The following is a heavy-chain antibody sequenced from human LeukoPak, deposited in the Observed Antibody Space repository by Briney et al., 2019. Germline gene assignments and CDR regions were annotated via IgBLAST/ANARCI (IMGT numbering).Heavy chain of an antibody. CDR1: RFTVSTNY. Sequence: GGSLRLSCAASRFTVSTNYMSWVRQAPGKGLEWVSGISASGGHTFYADSVKGRFSISRDNSKNTLYLQMNSLRVEDTAIYYCAKYSGDYFGDYWGQGNLVTVSS. J-gene: IGHJ4*02. V-gene: IGHV3-23*01. CDR2: ISASGGHT. CDR3: AKYSGDYFGDY. D-gene: IGHD1-26*01.